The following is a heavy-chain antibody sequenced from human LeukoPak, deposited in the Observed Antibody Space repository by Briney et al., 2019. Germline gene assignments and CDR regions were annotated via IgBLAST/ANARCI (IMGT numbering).Heavy chain of an antibody. J-gene: IGHJ4*02. Sequence: GASVKVSCKASGYTFTSYGISWVRQAPGQGLEWMGWISAYNGNTNYARKLQGRVTMTTDTSTSTAYMELRSLRSDDTAVHYCARDLRDIVVVPAAEYFDYWGQGTLVTVSS. CDR3: ARDLRDIVVVPAAEYFDY. CDR2: ISAYNGNT. CDR1: GYTFTSYG. V-gene: IGHV1-18*01. D-gene: IGHD2-2*01.